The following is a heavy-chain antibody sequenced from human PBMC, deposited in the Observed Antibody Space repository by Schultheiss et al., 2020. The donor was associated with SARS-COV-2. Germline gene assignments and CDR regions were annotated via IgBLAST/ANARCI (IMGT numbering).Heavy chain of an antibody. V-gene: IGHV4-34*01. CDR3: ARGRGYCSSTSCRVYYYYYYMDV. CDR1: GGSFSGYY. D-gene: IGHD2-2*01. J-gene: IGHJ6*03. CDR2: INHSGST. Sequence: SETLSLTCAVYGGSFSGYYWSWIRQPPGKGLEWIGEINHSGSTNYNPSLKSRVTISVDTSKNQFSLKLSSVTAADTAVYYCARGRGYCSSTSCRVYYYYYYMDVWGKGTTVTVSS.